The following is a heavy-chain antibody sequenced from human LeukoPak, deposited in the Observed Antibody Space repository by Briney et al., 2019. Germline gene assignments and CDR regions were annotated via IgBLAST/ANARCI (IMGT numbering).Heavy chain of an antibody. D-gene: IGHD2-15*01. CDR3: ARDMGYCSGGSCYGRRYFDY. Sequence: GGSLRLSCAASGFTFSSYEMNWVRQAPGKGLEWVSYIGGSGRTIHYADSVKGRFTVSRDNAENSLYLQMNSLRAEDTAVYYCARDMGYCSGGSCYGRRYFDYWGQGTLVTASS. CDR2: IGGSGRTI. CDR1: GFTFSSYE. V-gene: IGHV3-48*03. J-gene: IGHJ4*02.